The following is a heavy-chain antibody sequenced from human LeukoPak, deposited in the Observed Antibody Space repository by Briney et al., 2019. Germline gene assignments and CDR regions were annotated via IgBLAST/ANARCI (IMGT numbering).Heavy chain of an antibody. D-gene: IGHD3-10*01. J-gene: IGHJ2*01. Sequence: ASVKVSCKASGYTFTGYYMHWVRQAPGQGLEWTGWINPNSGGTNYAQKFQGRVTMTRDTSISTAYMELSRLRSDDTAVYYCARDPYGTWYFDLWGRGTLVTVSS. CDR3: ARDPYGTWYFDL. CDR1: GYTFTGYY. V-gene: IGHV1-2*02. CDR2: INPNSGGT.